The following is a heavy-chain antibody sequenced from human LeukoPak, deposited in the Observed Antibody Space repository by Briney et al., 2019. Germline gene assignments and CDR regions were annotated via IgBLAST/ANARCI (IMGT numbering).Heavy chain of an antibody. CDR2: VYHSGST. CDR1: GVSMTSYY. V-gene: IGHV4-59*08. CDR3: ARANPNWNPPDY. J-gene: IGHJ4*02. Sequence: PSETLSLTCTVSGVSMTSYYWSWIRQPPGKGLEWIWYVYHSGSTSYNPSLKSRVSISEDTPKNQFCLKVSSVTAADTAVYYCARANPNWNPPDYWGQGTLVTVSS. D-gene: IGHD1-1*01.